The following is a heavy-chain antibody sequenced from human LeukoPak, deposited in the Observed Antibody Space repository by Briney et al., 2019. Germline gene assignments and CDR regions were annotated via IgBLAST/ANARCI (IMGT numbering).Heavy chain of an antibody. V-gene: IGHV3-23*01. J-gene: IGHJ3*02. CDR3: AKSTYPLDPFDI. Sequence: GGSLRLSCAASGFTFSSYAMSWVRQAPGKGLEWVSAISGSGGSTYYADSVKGRFTISRDDSKNTLYLQMNSLRTDDTAVYYCAKSTYPLDPFDIWGQGTMVTVSS. CDR2: ISGSGGST. CDR1: GFTFSSYA.